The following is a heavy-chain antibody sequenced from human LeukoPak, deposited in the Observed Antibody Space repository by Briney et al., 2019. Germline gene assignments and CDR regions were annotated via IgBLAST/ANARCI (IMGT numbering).Heavy chain of an antibody. J-gene: IGHJ5*02. D-gene: IGHD6-19*01. CDR1: GITLSNFG. CDR2: ISDSGGRT. CDR3: AKGSGSGWYGWFAP. Sequence: PGGSLRLSCAVSGITLSNFGMSWVRQAPGKGLEWVAGISDSGGRTNYADSVKGRFTISSDNSKNTFFLQMNTLRAADTAVYYCAKGSGSGWYGWFAPWGQGTLVTVSS. V-gene: IGHV3-23*01.